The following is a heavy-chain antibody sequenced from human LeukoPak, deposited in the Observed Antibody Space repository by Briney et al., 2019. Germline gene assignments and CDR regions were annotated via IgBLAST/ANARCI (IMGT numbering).Heavy chain of an antibody. J-gene: IGHJ4*02. CDR1: GFTVSSNY. V-gene: IGHV3-53*01. Sequence: GGSLRLSCAASGFTVSSNYMSWVRRAPGKGLEWVSVIYSGGSTYYADSVKGRFTISRDNSKNTLYLQMNSLRAEDTAVYYCASSYCSGGSCYGVYFDYWGQGTLVTVSS. D-gene: IGHD2-15*01. CDR2: IYSGGST. CDR3: ASSYCSGGSCYGVYFDY.